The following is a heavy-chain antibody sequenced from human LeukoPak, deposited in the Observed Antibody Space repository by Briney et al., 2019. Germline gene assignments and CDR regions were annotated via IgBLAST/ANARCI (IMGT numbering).Heavy chain of an antibody. CDR1: GYSFTRYW. V-gene: IGHV5-51*01. CDR3: ARADYDILTGYSHDAFDI. CDR2: IYPGDSDT. Sequence: GESLKISCKGSGYSFTRYWIGWLRQMPGKGLEWMGIIYPGDSDTRYSPSFQGQVTISADKSISTAYLQWSSLKASDTAMYYCARADYDILTGYSHDAFDIWGQGTMVTVSS. D-gene: IGHD3-9*01. J-gene: IGHJ3*02.